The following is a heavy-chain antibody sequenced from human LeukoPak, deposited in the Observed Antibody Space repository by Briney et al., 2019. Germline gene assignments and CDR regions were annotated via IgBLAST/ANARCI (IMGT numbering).Heavy chain of an antibody. CDR2: ISYDGSNK. J-gene: IGHJ6*03. D-gene: IGHD2-2*01. CDR1: GFTFSSYA. CDR3: RGTIVVVPAASYYYYYMDV. V-gene: IGHV3-30*04. Sequence: PGRSLRLSCAASGFTFSSYAMHWVRQAPGKGLEWVAVISYDGSNKYYADSVKGRFTISRDNSKNTLYLQMSSLRAEDTAVYYCRGTIVVVPAASYYYYYMDVWGKGTTVTVSS.